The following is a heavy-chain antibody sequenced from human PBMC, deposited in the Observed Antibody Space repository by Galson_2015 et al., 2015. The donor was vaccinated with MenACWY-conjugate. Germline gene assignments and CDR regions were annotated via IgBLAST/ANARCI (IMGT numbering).Heavy chain of an antibody. J-gene: IGHJ3*02. V-gene: IGHV1-18*01. Sequence: SVRLSCKASGFTFSSHGMHWVRQAPGKGLEWAGWICAYSRNKNHAQSVQGRVTMTTDTSTNTLYMEMSSLRAEDTAVYYCARGTSHWGGHDAFDIWGQGTMVTVSS. CDR1: GFTFSSHG. CDR3: ARGTSHWGGHDAFDI. CDR2: ICAYSRNK. D-gene: IGHD7-27*01.